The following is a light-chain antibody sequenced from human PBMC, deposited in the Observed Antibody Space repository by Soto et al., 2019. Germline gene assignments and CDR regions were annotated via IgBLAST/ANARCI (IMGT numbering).Light chain of an antibody. Sequence: DIQMTQSPSSLSASVGDRVTITCQASQDISNYLNWYQQKPGKAPKLLIYDASNLETGVPSRFSGSGSGTDFXXXXXXLQPEDIATYYCQQYDNLPPFTFGPGTKVDIK. CDR2: DAS. CDR3: QQYDNLPPFT. CDR1: QDISNY. V-gene: IGKV1-33*01. J-gene: IGKJ3*01.